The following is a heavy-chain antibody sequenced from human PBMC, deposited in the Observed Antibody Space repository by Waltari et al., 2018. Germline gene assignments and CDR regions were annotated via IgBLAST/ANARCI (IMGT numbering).Heavy chain of an antibody. V-gene: IGHV3-74*01. CDR1: GFTFSSYW. D-gene: IGHD3-9*01. CDR3: ASAYYDILD. CDR2: INSDGSTI. Sequence: EVQLEESGGGFVQPGGSLRLSCAASGFTFSSYWIPWVRQAPGKGLVWVSRINSDGSTISYADSVKGRFTISRDNAKNTLYLQMNSLSAEDTAVYYCASAYYDILDWGQGTLVTVSS. J-gene: IGHJ4*02.